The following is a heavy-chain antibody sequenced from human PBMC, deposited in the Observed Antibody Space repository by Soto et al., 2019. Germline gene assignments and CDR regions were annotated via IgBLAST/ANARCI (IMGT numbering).Heavy chain of an antibody. CDR3: ARNLLLGSHQPPDY. CDR1: GFTFNKHG. V-gene: IGHV3-33*01. Sequence: QVQLVESGGGVVQPGRSLRLSCEASGFTFNKHGMHWMRQAPGKGLEWVAFIWSDGSTSYYADSVKGRFTISRDNSNDTLYLHMNSLRAEDTALYYCARNLLLGSHQPPDYWGQGTLVTVSS. CDR2: IWSDGSTS. D-gene: IGHD1-26*01. J-gene: IGHJ4*02.